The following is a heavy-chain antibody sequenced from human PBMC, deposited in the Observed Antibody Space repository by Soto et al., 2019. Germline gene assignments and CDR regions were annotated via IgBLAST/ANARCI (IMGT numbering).Heavy chain of an antibody. CDR2: TYYRSKWYN. V-gene: IGHV6-1*01. CDR3: ARWGIVCSSTSCYGTPNYYYYGMDV. Sequence: SQALSINCAISWVSFSSNIAACNCIRQSPSRGLEWLGRTYYRSKWYNDYAVSVKSRITINPDTSKNQFSLQLNSVTPEDTAVYYCARWGIVCSSTSCYGTPNYYYYGMDVWGQGTTVTVPS. D-gene: IGHD2-2*01. CDR1: WVSFSSNIAA. J-gene: IGHJ6*02.